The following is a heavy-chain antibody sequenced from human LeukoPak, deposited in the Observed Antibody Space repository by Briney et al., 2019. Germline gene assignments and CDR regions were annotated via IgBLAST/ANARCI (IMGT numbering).Heavy chain of an antibody. J-gene: IGHJ6*03. CDR2: LYYGGSP. V-gene: IGHV4-39*07. D-gene: IGHD4-17*01. Sequence: SETLSLTCTVSGASISNSDFYWGWIRQPPGKGLEWIGTLYYGGSPLYNASLTSRVSISVDTSKNQFSLKLSSVTAADTAVYYCARAYGDYEGRYYYYMDVWGKGTTVTVSS. CDR1: GASISNSDFY. CDR3: ARAYGDYEGRYYYYMDV.